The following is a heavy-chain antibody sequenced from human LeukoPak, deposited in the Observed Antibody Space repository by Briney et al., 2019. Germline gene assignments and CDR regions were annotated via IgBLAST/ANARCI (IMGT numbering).Heavy chain of an antibody. CDR3: ARQIASAGAAGFDF. CDR2: IYSTGST. D-gene: IGHD6-13*01. Sequence: SETLSLTCTVSGGSISSYYWSWIRQPAGKGLEWIGRIYSTGSTNYNPSLKSRVTMSVDTSKNQFSLRLRSVTAADTAVYYCARQIASAGAAGFDFWGQGALVTVSS. CDR1: GGSISSYY. J-gene: IGHJ4*02. V-gene: IGHV4-4*07.